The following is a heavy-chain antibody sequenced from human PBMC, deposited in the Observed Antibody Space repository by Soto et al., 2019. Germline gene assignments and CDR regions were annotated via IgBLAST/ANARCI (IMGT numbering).Heavy chain of an antibody. CDR3: ARDSDCHSTSCFFPPHV. V-gene: IGHV3-21*06. D-gene: IGHD2-2*01. Sequence: GGTLRLSFSAAGFTFSDENMTWVRQVLGKGLEWVSGISGGGSYIFYADSVQGRFSISRDNPKNSLFLEMKILRVEDTTVYYCARDSDCHSTSCFFPPHVWGQGTTVTVSS. CDR1: GFTFSDEN. CDR2: ISGGGSYI. J-gene: IGHJ6*02.